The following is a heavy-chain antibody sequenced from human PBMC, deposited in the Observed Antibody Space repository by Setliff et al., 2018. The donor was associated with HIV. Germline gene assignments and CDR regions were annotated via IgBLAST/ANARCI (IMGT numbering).Heavy chain of an antibody. CDR1: GFTFSSYS. CDR2: ISSSSSTI. Sequence: GGSLRLSCAASGFTFSSYSMNWVRQAPGKGLEWVSYISSSSSTIYYADSVKGRVTISRDNAKNSLYLQMNSLRAEDTAVYYCSKDWPRGWNWFDPWGQGTLVTVSS. D-gene: IGHD6-19*01. CDR3: SKDWPRGWNWFDP. J-gene: IGHJ5*02. V-gene: IGHV3-48*01.